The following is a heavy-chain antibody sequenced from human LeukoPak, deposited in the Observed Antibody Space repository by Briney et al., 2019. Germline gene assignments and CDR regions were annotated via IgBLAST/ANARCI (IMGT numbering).Heavy chain of an antibody. CDR1: GFTFDDYG. CDR2: INWNGGST. J-gene: IGHJ4*02. D-gene: IGHD3-22*01. Sequence: PGGSLRLSCAASGFTFDDYGMSWVRQAPGKGLEWVSGINWNGGSTGYADSVKGRFTISRDNAKNSLYLQMNSLRAEDTALYYCARGILTYYYDSSGYYPPSYFDYWGQGTLVTVSS. CDR3: ARGILTYYYDSSGYYPPSYFDY. V-gene: IGHV3-20*04.